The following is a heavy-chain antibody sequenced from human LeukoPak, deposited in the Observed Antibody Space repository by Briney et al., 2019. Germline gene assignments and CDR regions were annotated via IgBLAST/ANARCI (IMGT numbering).Heavy chain of an antibody. CDR3: ARVGGTNYYYYGMDV. CDR1: GGSISSYY. Sequence: SETLSLTCTVSGGSISSYYWSWLRQPPGKGLEWIGYIYDSGSTNYNPSLKSPVTISVDTSKNQFSLKLSSVTAADTAEYYCARVGGTNYYYYGMDVWGQGTTVTVSS. D-gene: IGHD1-1*01. CDR2: IYDSGST. J-gene: IGHJ6*02. V-gene: IGHV4-59*01.